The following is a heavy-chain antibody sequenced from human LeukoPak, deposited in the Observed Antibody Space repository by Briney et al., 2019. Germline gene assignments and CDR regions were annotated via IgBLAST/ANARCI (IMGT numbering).Heavy chain of an antibody. Sequence: GGSLRLSCAASGFTFSSYAMHWVRQAPGKGLEWVAVISYDGSNKYYADSVKGRFTISRDNSENTLYLQMNSLRAEDTAVYYCARENIGSTGFDPWGQGTLVTVSS. D-gene: IGHD2-2*01. CDR1: GFTFSSYA. CDR3: ARENIGSTGFDP. CDR2: ISYDGSNK. J-gene: IGHJ5*02. V-gene: IGHV3-30-3*01.